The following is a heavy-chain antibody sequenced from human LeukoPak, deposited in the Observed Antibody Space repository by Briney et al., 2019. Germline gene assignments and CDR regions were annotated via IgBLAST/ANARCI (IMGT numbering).Heavy chain of an antibody. D-gene: IGHD3-10*01. V-gene: IGHV1-24*01. CDR1: GYTLTELS. CDR3: ATCYGSGSYYLDY. CDR2: FDPEDGET. Sequence: ASVKVPCKVSGYTLTELSMHWVRQAPGKGLEWMGGFDPEDGETIYAQKFQGRVTMTEDTSTDTAYMELSSLRSEDTAVYYCATCYGSGSYYLDYWGQGTLVTVSS. J-gene: IGHJ4*02.